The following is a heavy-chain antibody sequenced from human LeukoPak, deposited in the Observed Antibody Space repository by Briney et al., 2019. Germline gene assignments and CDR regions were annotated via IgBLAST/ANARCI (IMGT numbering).Heavy chain of an antibody. V-gene: IGHV3-23*01. CDR2: ISGSGGST. Sequence: PGGSLRLSCAASGFTFSSYAMSWVRQAPGKGLEWVSAISGSGGSTYYADSVKGRFTISRDNSKNTLYLQMNSLRAEDTAVYYCANMFSIYYDSSALALFDYWGQGTLVTVSS. J-gene: IGHJ4*02. CDR1: GFTFSSYA. CDR3: ANMFSIYYDSSALALFDY. D-gene: IGHD3-22*01.